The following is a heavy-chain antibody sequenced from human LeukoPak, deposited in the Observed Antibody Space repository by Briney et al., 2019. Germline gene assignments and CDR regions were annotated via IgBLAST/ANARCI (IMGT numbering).Heavy chain of an antibody. J-gene: IGHJ2*01. CDR1: GFTFSNCA. Sequence: GGSLRLSCAASGFTFSNCAMSWVRQAPGKGLEWVSAISNSGGCTYYADSVKGRFAISRDDSKNTLWLRMSSLRADDTAVYYCAKNLLGSGASSWYFDLWGRGTLVTVSS. D-gene: IGHD1-26*01. CDR2: ISNSGGCT. CDR3: AKNLLGSGASSWYFDL. V-gene: IGHV3-23*01.